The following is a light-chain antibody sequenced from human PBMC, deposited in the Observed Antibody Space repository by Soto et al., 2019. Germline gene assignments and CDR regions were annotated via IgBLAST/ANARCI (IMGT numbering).Light chain of an antibody. CDR2: GAS. CDR3: QQYNAWPLT. V-gene: IGKV3-15*01. CDR1: HSVGSS. Sequence: EIVMTQSPAALSVSPGERATLSGRASHSVGSSLAWYQHKPGQAPGLLIHGASTRATGVPARFSGSESGTEFTLTISSLQSEDFAVYYCQQYNAWPLTFGGGTKVEI. J-gene: IGKJ4*01.